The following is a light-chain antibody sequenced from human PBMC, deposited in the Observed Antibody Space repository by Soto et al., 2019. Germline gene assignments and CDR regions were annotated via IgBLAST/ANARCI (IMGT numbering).Light chain of an antibody. CDR3: MQRIQHPLT. CDR1: QSLVFGDGRTY. CDR2: EVS. V-gene: IGKV2D-29*01. J-gene: IGKJ4*01. Sequence: DIVMTQTPLSLSVTPGQPASISCKSSQSLVFGDGRTYLSWFLQKPGQPPQLLIYEVSNRFSEAPDRISASGSGKDFTLKISRVEAEDVGVYYCMQRIQHPLTFGGGTKVEIK.